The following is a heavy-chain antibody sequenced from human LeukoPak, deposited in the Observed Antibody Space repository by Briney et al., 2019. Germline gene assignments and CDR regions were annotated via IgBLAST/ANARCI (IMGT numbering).Heavy chain of an antibody. D-gene: IGHD5-24*01. Sequence: SETLSLTCAVYGGSFSGYYWSWIRQPPGKGLEWIGEINHSGSTNYNPPLKSRVTISVDTSKNQFSLKLSSVTAADTAVYYCARATERWLHVKAFDIWGQGTMVTVSS. J-gene: IGHJ3*02. CDR1: GGSFSGYY. CDR3: ARATERWLHVKAFDI. V-gene: IGHV4-34*01. CDR2: INHSGST.